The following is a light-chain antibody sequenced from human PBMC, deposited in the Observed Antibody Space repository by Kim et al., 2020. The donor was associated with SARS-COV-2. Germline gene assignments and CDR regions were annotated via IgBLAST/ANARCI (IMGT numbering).Light chain of an antibody. J-gene: IGKJ5*01. CDR3: QQRNTWIT. CDR1: RSVTGY. CDR2: DTS. V-gene: IGKV3-11*01. Sequence: SLSPGERATLSCRASRSVTGYVAWYQQKPGQAPRLLIYDTSYRATGIPARFTGSGSGTDFTLTISSLEPEDFAVYYCQQRNTWITFGQGTRLEIK.